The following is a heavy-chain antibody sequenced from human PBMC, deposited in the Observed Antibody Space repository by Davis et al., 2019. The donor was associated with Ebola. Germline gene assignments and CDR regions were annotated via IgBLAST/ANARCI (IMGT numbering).Heavy chain of an antibody. CDR3: HIVTRGLAAAGPNHFDY. CDR1: GGTFSSYT. V-gene: IGHV1-69*02. D-gene: IGHD6-13*01. J-gene: IGHJ4*02. Sequence: AASVKVSCKASGGTFSSYTISWVRQAPGQGLEWMGRIIPILRIANYAQKFQGRVTITADKSTSTAYMELSSLRSEDTAVYYCHIVTRGLAAAGPNHFDYWGQGSLVTVSS. CDR2: IIPILRIA.